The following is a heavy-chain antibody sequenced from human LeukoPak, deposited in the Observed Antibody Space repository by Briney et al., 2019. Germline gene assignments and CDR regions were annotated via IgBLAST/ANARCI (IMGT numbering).Heavy chain of an antibody. V-gene: IGHV6-1*01. CDR3: AREYYDVLTAFDY. Sequence: SQTLSLTCAISGDSVSSNSAAWNWIRQSPSRGLEWLGRTYYRSKWYNDYAVSVKSRITINPDTSKNQFSLKLSSVTAADTAVYYCAREYYDVLTAFDYWGQGTLVTVSS. D-gene: IGHD3-9*01. CDR2: TYYRSKWYN. CDR1: GDSVSSNSAA. J-gene: IGHJ4*02.